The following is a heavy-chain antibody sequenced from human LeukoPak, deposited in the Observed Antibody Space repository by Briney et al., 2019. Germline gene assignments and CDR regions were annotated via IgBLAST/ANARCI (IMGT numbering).Heavy chain of an antibody. CDR2: VRGSGDGT. D-gene: IGHD4-17*01. Sequence: PGGSLRLSCAASGFTFSNYAMTWVRQALGKGLEWVSSVRGSGDGTSYGDSVKGRFTMSRDNSKNTLYLQMNSLRAEDTAIYYCGRDPNGDYVGAFDFWGLGTLVTVSS. J-gene: IGHJ3*01. CDR3: GRDPNGDYVGAFDF. CDR1: GFTFSNYA. V-gene: IGHV3-23*01.